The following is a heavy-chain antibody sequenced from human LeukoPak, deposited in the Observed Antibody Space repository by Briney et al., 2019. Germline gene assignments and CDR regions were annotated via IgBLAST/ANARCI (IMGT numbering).Heavy chain of an antibody. CDR1: GGSMNTYY. J-gene: IGHJ4*02. CDR3: ARDTITRGLDY. D-gene: IGHD3-10*01. Sequence: SETQSLTCTLSGGSMNTYYGTWIRQSAGKGLKWIGYIYPSSFTNYNPSFESRVTISVDTSKNQCSLKLTSVTAADTAVYFCARDTITRGLDYWGQGTLVTVSS. V-gene: IGHV4-4*07. CDR2: IYPSSFT.